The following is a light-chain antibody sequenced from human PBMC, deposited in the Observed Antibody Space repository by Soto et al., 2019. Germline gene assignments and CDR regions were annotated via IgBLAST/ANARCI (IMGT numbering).Light chain of an antibody. J-gene: IGKJ1*01. CDR1: QSISSW. V-gene: IGKV1-5*01. Sequence: DIQMTQSTSPLSASVGARVTSTGRASQSISSWLAWYQQKPGKAPNLLIYDASTLESGVPSRFSGGGSGTDFTLTISRLEPEDFAVYYCQQYGSSGTFGQGTKVDI. CDR2: DAS. CDR3: QQYGSSGT.